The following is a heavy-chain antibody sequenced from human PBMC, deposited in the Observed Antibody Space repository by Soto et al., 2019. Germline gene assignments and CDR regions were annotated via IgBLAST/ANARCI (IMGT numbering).Heavy chain of an antibody. CDR2: INHSGST. CDR3: ARDKITGLFDY. J-gene: IGHJ4*02. CDR1: GGSFSGYY. D-gene: IGHD2-8*02. V-gene: IGHV4-34*01. Sequence: SETLSLTCAVYGGSFSGYYWTWIRQPPGTGLEWIGEINHSGSTNYNPSLKSRVTISVDTSKNQFSLRLTSVTAADTAVYYCARDKITGLFDYWGQGTLVTV.